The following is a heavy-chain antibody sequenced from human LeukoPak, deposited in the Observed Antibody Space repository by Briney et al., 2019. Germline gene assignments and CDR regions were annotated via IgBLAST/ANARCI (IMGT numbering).Heavy chain of an antibody. V-gene: IGHV1-2*02. CDR2: INSNSGGT. Sequence: ASVKVSCKASGYTFTGYYMHWVRQAPGQGLEWMGWINSNSGGTNYAQKFQGRVTMTRDTSISTAYMEQSRLRSDDTAVYYCARDHIAAAGTHFDYWGQGTLVTVSS. CDR3: ARDHIAAAGTHFDY. CDR1: GYTFTGYY. J-gene: IGHJ4*02. D-gene: IGHD6-13*01.